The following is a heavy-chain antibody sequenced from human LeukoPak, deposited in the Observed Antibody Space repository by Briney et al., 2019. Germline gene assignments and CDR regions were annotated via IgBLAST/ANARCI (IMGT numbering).Heavy chain of an antibody. CDR3: GRGVYDSSGYRYCFDY. CDR1: GYSISSGYY. D-gene: IGHD3-22*01. J-gene: IGHJ4*02. Sequence: SGTLSLTCTVSGYSISSGYYWGWIRQPPGKGLEWIGSMFRSGTTYYNTSLKSRVTISIDMSRNQFSLSLSSVTAADTAVYYCGRGVYDSSGYRYCFDYWGQGTLVTVSS. V-gene: IGHV4-38-2*02. CDR2: MFRSGTT.